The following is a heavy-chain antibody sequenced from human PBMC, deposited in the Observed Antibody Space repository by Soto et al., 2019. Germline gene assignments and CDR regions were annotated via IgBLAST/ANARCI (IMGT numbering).Heavy chain of an antibody. Sequence: PSETLSLTCTVSGGSISSGGYYWSWIRQHPGKGLEWIGYIYYSGSTYYNPSLKSRVTISVDTSKNQFSLKLSSVTAADTAVYYCARQQVMGSYFDYWGRGTLVTVSS. CDR1: GGSISSGGYY. V-gene: IGHV4-31*03. CDR2: IYYSGST. J-gene: IGHJ4*02. CDR3: ARQQVMGSYFDY. D-gene: IGHD2-8*01.